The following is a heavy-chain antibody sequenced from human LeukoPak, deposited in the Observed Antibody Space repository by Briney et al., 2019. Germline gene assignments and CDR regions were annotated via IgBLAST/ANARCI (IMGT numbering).Heavy chain of an antibody. Sequence: ASVKVSCKASGYTFTDYYIHWVRQAPGQGLEWMGWIKPNSGATNYAQKFQGRVTMTSDTSISTAYMEPTRLDSDDTAVYYCARISGEFTLDSWGQGTLVTVSS. CDR3: ARISGEFTLDS. CDR2: IKPNSGAT. CDR1: GYTFTDYY. V-gene: IGHV1-2*02. J-gene: IGHJ4*02. D-gene: IGHD7-27*01.